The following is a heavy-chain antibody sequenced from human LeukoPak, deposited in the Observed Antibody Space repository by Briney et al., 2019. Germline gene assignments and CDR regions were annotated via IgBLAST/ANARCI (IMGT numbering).Heavy chain of an antibody. J-gene: IGHJ4*02. D-gene: IGHD4-17*01. CDR2: IKQDGSEK. Sequence: GGSLRLSCAASGFTFSSYWMSWVRQAPGKGLEWVANIKQDGSEKYYMDSVKGRFTISRDNAKNSLYLQMNSLRAEDTAVYYCGTTVTTGRRYWGQGTLVTVSS. CDR3: GTTVTTGRRY. CDR1: GFTFSSYW. V-gene: IGHV3-7*01.